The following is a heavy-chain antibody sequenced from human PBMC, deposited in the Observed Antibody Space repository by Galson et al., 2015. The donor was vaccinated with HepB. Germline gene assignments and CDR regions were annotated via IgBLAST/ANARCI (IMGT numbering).Heavy chain of an antibody. D-gene: IGHD3-16*01. V-gene: IGHV3-48*03. CDR3: AGDYDRFDF. CDR1: GFTFSSYE. Sequence: SLRLSCAASGFTFSSYEMNWVRQAPGKGLEWISYISSGSLTIYYADSVRGRFTISRDNANNSLYLQMNSLRAEDSAVYFCAGDYDRFDFWGRGTLVTVSS. J-gene: IGHJ4*02. CDR2: ISSGSLTI.